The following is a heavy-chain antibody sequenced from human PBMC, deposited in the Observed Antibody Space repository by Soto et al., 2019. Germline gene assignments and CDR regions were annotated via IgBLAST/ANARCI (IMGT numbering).Heavy chain of an antibody. CDR3: ASYCSGGSCFEKNDY. CDR2: IYYSGST. V-gene: IGHV4-39*01. Sequence: PSETLSLTCTVSGGSISSSSYYWGWIRQPPGKGLEWIGSIYYSGSTYYNPSLKSRVTISVDTSKNQFSLKLSSVTAADPAVYYCASYCSGGSCFEKNDYWGQGTLVTVSS. CDR1: GGSISSSSYY. J-gene: IGHJ4*02. D-gene: IGHD2-15*01.